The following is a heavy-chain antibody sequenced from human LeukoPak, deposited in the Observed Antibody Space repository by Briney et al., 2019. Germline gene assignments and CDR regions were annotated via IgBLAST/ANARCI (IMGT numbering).Heavy chain of an antibody. D-gene: IGHD3-10*01. V-gene: IGHV3-23*01. J-gene: IGHJ4*02. Sequence: GGSLRLSCAASGFTFSSYAMSWVRQAPGKGLEWVSAISGSGGSTYYADSVKGRFTISRDNSKDTLYLQMNSLRAEDTAVYYCAKHLVAWDLYYGSGELDYWGQGTLVTVSS. CDR1: GFTFSSYA. CDR3: AKHLVAWDLYYGSGELDY. CDR2: ISGSGGST.